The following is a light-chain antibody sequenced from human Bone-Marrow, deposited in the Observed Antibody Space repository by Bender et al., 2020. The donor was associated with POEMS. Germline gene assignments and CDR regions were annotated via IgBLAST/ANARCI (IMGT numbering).Light chain of an antibody. CDR1: SSDVGAYEY. CDR3: SSYTSTSVWV. J-gene: IGLJ3*02. CDR2: DVS. Sequence: QSALTQPASVSGSPGQSITISCTGTSSDVGAYEYVSWFQHHPGKAPKLLIYDVSNRPSEISARFSGSKSGNTASLTISGLQAEDESTYYCSSYTSTSVWVFGGGTKLTVL. V-gene: IGLV2-14*03.